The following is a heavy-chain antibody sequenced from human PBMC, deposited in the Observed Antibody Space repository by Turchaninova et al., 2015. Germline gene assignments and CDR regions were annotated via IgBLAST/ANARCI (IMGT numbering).Heavy chain of an antibody. V-gene: IGHV4-4*02. Sequence: QVQLQESGPGLVTPSGTLSLTCAVSGYSITTAHGWTWVSPPPGKGLEWIWEVHQSGQTNYNPSLKSRVTISVDNAKNQVSLKLTSLTAADTAMYYCARHHAGKTGEFDYWGQGTLVTVSS. D-gene: IGHD1-14*01. J-gene: IGHJ4*02. CDR1: GYSITTAHG. CDR2: VHQSGQT. CDR3: ARHHAGKTGEFDY.